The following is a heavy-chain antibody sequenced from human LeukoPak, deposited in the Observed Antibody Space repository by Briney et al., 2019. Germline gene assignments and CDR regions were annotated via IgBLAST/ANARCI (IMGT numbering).Heavy chain of an antibody. V-gene: IGHV4-38-2*01. CDR2: IYHSGST. CDR3: ARQVFGVVIIDVGFDY. J-gene: IGHJ4*02. D-gene: IGHD3-3*01. CDR1: GYSISSGYY. Sequence: SETLSLTCAVSGYSISSGYYWGWIRPPPGKGREWIGSIYHSGSTYYNPSLKSRVTISVDTSKNQFSLKLSSVTAADTAVYYCARQVFGVVIIDVGFDYWGQGTLVTVSS.